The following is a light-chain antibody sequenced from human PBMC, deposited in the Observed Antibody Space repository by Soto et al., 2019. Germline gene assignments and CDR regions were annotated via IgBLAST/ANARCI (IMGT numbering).Light chain of an antibody. CDR2: DAS. J-gene: IGKJ4*01. V-gene: IGKV1-33*01. CDR3: KHYDSLPLT. Sequence: DIQMTQSPSSLSASVGDRVTIACQATQDIHSFLATYQQKPGKAPKFLIFDASNLERGVPSRFSGSGSGTDFTFTISSLQPEDIETYFCKHYDSLPLTFGGGTKV. CDR1: QDIHSF.